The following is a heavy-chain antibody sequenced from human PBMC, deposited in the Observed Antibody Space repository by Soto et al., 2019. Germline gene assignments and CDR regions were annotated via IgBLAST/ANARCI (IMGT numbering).Heavy chain of an antibody. D-gene: IGHD3-10*01. CDR2: IIPHSGET. J-gene: IGHJ5*02. CDR1: RYRFTGYY. Sequence: QVQLVQSGAEVKRPWASVKGSLKASRYRFTGYYLHWVRQAPGQGLAWMGWIIPHSGETNYAQKFQARVTLSRDTSMSTAYMQLSGLTSDDTAVYYCARETDGFTDGAVDRWGQGTLVTVSS. V-gene: IGHV1-2*02. CDR3: ARETDGFTDGAVDR.